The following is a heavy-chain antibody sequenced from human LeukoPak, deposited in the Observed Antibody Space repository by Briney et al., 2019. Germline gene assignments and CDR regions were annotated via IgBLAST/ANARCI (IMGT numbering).Heavy chain of an antibody. D-gene: IGHD2-2*01. V-gene: IGHV4-39*07. CDR1: GGSISSSSYY. Sequence: SETLSLTCTVSGGSISSSSYYWGWIRQPPGKGLEWIGSIYYSGSTYYNPSLKSRVTISVDTSKNQFSLKLSSVTAADTAVYYCARDTPDIVVVPAAKFDYWGQGTLVTVSS. CDR2: IYYSGST. J-gene: IGHJ4*02. CDR3: ARDTPDIVVVPAAKFDY.